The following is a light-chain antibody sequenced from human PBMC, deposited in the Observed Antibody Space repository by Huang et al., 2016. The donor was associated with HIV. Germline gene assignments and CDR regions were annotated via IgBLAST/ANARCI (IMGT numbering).Light chain of an antibody. V-gene: IGKV1-39*01. Sequence: DIQMTQSPSSLSASVGDRVTITCRTSQSITTDLNWYQQKPGKAPILLIYAASSLQIGVPSRFKGSGSGTDFALTISSLQPEDFATYYCQQSYSSIAFGQGTRLEIK. CDR1: QSITTD. J-gene: IGKJ5*01. CDR3: QQSYSSIA. CDR2: AAS.